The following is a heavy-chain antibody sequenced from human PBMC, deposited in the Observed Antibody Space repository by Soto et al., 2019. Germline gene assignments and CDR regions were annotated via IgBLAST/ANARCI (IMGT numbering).Heavy chain of an antibody. Sequence: EVQLVESGGGLVQPGRSLRLSCAASGFTFDDYAMHWVRQAPGKGLEWVSGISWNSGSIGYAVSVKGRFTISRHNAKNSLYLQMNSLRAEDTALYYCAKGYEVAGTNWFDPWGQGTLVTVSS. CDR1: GFTFDDYA. CDR3: AKGYEVAGTNWFDP. D-gene: IGHD6-19*01. CDR2: ISWNSGSI. J-gene: IGHJ5*02. V-gene: IGHV3-9*01.